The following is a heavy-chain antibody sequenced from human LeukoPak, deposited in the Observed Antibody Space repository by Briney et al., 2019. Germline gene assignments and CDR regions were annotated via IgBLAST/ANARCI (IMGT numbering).Heavy chain of an antibody. CDR1: GFTFSSYA. CDR3: TKDAGVVPAAMPWFDP. Sequence: GGSLRLSCAASGFTFSSYAMSWVRQAPGKGLEWVSAISGSGGSTYYADYVKGRFTISRGNSKNTLYLQMNSLRAEDTAVYYCTKDAGVVPAAMPWFDPWGQGTLVTVSA. J-gene: IGHJ5*02. CDR2: ISGSGGST. D-gene: IGHD2-2*01. V-gene: IGHV3-23*01.